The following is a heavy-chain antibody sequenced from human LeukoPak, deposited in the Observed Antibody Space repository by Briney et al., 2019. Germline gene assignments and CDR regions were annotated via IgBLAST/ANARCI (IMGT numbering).Heavy chain of an antibody. CDR2: IYYSGST. D-gene: IGHD4-17*01. Sequence: PSETLSLTCTVSGGSISSGDYYWSWIRQPPGKGLEWIGYIYYSGSTHYNPSLKSRVTISVDTSKNQFSLKLSSVTAADTAVYYCARQYGDYGMLDYWGQGTLVTVSS. V-gene: IGHV4-30-4*01. CDR1: GGSISSGDYY. J-gene: IGHJ4*02. CDR3: ARQYGDYGMLDY.